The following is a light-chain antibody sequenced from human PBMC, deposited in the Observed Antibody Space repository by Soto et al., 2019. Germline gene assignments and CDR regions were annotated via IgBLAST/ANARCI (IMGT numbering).Light chain of an antibody. V-gene: IGKV3-15*01. Sequence: EIVMTQSPATLSVSPGERATLSCRASQSVSSNLAWYQQKPGQAPRLLIYGASTRATSIPAGFSGSGSWTEFTLTISSMQSEDFAVYYCQQYNNWPPYTFGQGTKLEIK. J-gene: IGKJ2*01. CDR3: QQYNNWPPYT. CDR2: GAS. CDR1: QSVSSN.